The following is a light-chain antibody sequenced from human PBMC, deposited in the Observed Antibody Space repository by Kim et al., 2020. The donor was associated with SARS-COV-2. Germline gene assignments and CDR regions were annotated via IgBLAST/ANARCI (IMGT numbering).Light chain of an antibody. Sequence: GDRVTITCRASQSISNLLAWYQQKPGKAPKLLVYDASRLENGVPSRISGSGSGTEFTLTISSLQPDDFATYYCHQYKNFPWAFGQGTKV. CDR2: DAS. J-gene: IGKJ1*01. CDR1: QSISNL. V-gene: IGKV1-5*01. CDR3: HQYKNFPWA.